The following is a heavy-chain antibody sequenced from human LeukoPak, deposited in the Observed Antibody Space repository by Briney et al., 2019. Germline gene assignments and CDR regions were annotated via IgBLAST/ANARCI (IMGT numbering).Heavy chain of an antibody. J-gene: IGHJ6*02. Sequence: ASVKVSCKASGYTFTIYDINWVRQATGQGLEWMGWMNPNSGNTGYAQKFQGRVTMTRNTSISTAYMELSSLRSEDTAVYYCARDVDIVATITGYYYGMDVWGQGTTVTVSS. CDR1: GYTFTIYD. CDR3: ARDVDIVATITGYYYGMDV. V-gene: IGHV1-8*01. D-gene: IGHD5-12*01. CDR2: MNPNSGNT.